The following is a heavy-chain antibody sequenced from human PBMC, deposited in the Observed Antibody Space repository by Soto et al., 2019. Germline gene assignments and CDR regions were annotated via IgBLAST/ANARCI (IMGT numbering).Heavy chain of an antibody. D-gene: IGHD3-10*01. Sequence: GGSLRLSYAASGFTFSSYAMHWVRQAPGKGLEWVAVISYDGSNKYYADSVKGRFTISRDNSKNTLYLQMNSLRAEDTAVYYCARVPAFGAPWGQGTLVTVSS. CDR3: ARVPAFGAP. CDR2: ISYDGSNK. CDR1: GFTFSSYA. J-gene: IGHJ5*02. V-gene: IGHV3-30-3*01.